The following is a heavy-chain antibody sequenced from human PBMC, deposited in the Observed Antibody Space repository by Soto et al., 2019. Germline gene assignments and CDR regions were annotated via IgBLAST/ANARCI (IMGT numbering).Heavy chain of an antibody. V-gene: IGHV3-53*02. Sequence: DVQLVETGGGLIQPGGSLRLSCAASGFIVSSSYMSWVRQAPGKGLEWVSVIYSDGRTYYADSVKRRFTISRDNSKNTLYLQMNSLSAEDTAVYYCARCSGWYGQCYFDCWGQGTLVTVSS. D-gene: IGHD6-13*01. CDR1: GFIVSSSY. CDR2: IYSDGRT. J-gene: IGHJ4*02. CDR3: ARCSGWYGQCYFDC.